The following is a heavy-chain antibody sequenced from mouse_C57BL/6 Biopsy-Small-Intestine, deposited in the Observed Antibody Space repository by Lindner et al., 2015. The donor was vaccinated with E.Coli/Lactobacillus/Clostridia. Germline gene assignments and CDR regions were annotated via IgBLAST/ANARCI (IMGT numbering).Heavy chain of an antibody. Sequence: VQLQESGPELVKPGASVKISCKASGYSFTSYYIHWVKQRPGQGLEWIGWIYPGSGNTKYNEKFKGKATLTADTSSSTAYMQLSSLTSEDSAVYYCVRSTTVVPSYWYFDVWGTGTTVTVSS. CDR1: GYSFTSYY. D-gene: IGHD1-1*01. CDR3: VRSTTVVPSYWYFDV. V-gene: IGHV1-66*01. CDR2: IYPGSGNT. J-gene: IGHJ1*03.